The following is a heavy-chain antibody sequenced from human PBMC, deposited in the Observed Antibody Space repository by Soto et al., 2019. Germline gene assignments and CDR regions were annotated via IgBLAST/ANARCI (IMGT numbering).Heavy chain of an antibody. CDR2: ISGSGGST. V-gene: IGHV3-23*01. Sequence: GSLRLSCAASGFTLSSYAMSWVRQAPGKGLEWVSAISGSGGSTYYADSVKGRFTISRDNSKNTLYLQMNSLRAEDTAVYYCAKDRVGYDILTGYLDYWGQGTLVTVSS. CDR3: AKDRVGYDILTGYLDY. CDR1: GFTLSSYA. J-gene: IGHJ4*02. D-gene: IGHD3-9*01.